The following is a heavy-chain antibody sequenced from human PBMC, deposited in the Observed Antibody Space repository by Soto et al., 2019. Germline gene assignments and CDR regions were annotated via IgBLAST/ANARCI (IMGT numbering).Heavy chain of an antibody. CDR3: ARAHPAYTGYRSGYLFDY. Sequence: SETLSLTCAVSGGSISSGGYSWSWIRQPPGKGLEWIGYIYHSGSTYYNPSLQSRVTISVDTSQNQFALKLSSVTAADTAVYYCARAHPAYTGYRSGYLFDYWGQGTLVTVSS. V-gene: IGHV4-30-2*01. CDR2: IYHSGST. J-gene: IGHJ4*02. CDR1: GGSISSGGYS. D-gene: IGHD5-18*01.